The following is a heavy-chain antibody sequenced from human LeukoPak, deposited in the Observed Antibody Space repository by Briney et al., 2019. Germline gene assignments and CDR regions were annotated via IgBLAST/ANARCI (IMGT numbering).Heavy chain of an antibody. J-gene: IGHJ4*02. CDR2: ISWNSGSI. D-gene: IGHD3-9*01. CDR3: AKDMGHYDILTGYYSPLDY. V-gene: IGHV3-9*01. CDR1: GFTFDDYA. Sequence: GRSLRLSCAASGFTFDDYAMHWVRQAPGKGLEWVSGISWNSGSIGYADSVKGRFTISRDNAKNSLYLQMNSLRAEDTALYYCAKDMGHYDILTGYYSPLDYWGQGTLVTVSS.